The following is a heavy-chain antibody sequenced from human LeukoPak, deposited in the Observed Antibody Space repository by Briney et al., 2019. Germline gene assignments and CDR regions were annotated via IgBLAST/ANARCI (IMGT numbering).Heavy chain of an antibody. D-gene: IGHD2-15*01. CDR2: INLNSGGT. CDR3: AREMVVAATNWFDP. CDR1: GYTFTGYY. J-gene: IGHJ5*02. V-gene: IGHV1-2*02. Sequence: GASVKVSCKASGYTFTGYYIHWVRQAPGQGVGWVGWINLNSGGTNYAQKFQGRVTMTRDTSISTAYMELSRLRSDDTAVYYCAREMVVAATNWFDPWGEGTLVTVSS.